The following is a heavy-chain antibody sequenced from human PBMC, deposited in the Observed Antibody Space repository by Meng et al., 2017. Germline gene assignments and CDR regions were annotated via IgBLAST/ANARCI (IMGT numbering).Heavy chain of an antibody. J-gene: IGHJ4*02. CDR1: GGSISSYY. CDR2: IYYSGST. Sequence: SETLSLTCTVSGGSISSYYWSWIRQPPGNGLELIGYIYYSGSTNYNPSLKSRVTISVDTSKNQFSLKLSSVTAADTAVYYCASTHRYCSGGSCYGTLFDYWGQGTLVTVSS. V-gene: IGHV4-59*01. CDR3: ASTHRYCSGGSCYGTLFDY. D-gene: IGHD2-15*01.